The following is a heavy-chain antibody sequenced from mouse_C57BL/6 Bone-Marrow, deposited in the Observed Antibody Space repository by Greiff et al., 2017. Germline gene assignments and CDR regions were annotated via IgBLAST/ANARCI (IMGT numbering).Heavy chain of an antibody. CDR3: ARDFHGAMDY. V-gene: IGHV7-1*01. CDR2: SRNKANDYTT. D-gene: IGHD1-2*01. J-gene: IGHJ4*01. Sequence: EVNVVESGGGLVQSGRSLRLSCATSGFTFSDFYMEWVRQAPGKGLEWIAASRNKANDYTTEYSASVKGRFIVSRDTSQSILYLQMNALRAEDTAIYYCARDFHGAMDYWGQGTSVTVSS. CDR1: GFTFSDFY.